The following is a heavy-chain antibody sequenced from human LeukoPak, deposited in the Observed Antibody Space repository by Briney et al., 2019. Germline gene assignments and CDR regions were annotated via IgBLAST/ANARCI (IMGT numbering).Heavy chain of an antibody. D-gene: IGHD3-10*01. CDR3: ARTLSGGYVNWGDP. J-gene: IGHJ5*02. V-gene: IGHV4-59*01. Sequence: SETLSLTCTVSGGSISSYYWSWIRQPPGKGLEWIGYIYYSGSTNYNPSLKSRVTISVDTSKNQFSLKLSSVTAADTAVYYCARTLSGGYVNWGDPWGPGTLVNVSS. CDR1: GGSISSYY. CDR2: IYYSGST.